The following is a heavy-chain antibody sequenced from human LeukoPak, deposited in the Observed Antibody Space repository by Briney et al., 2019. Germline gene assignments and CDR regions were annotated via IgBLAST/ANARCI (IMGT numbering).Heavy chain of an antibody. J-gene: IGHJ4*02. Sequence: GGSLRLSCAASGFTFSSYSMNWVRQAPGKGLEWLSSISSSSSYIYYADSVKGRFTISRDNAKNSLYLQMNSLRAEDTAVYYCARDLVSIVVVPAAIGSDYWGQGTLVTVSS. CDR1: GFTFSSYS. CDR2: ISSSSSYI. CDR3: ARDLVSIVVVPAAIGSDY. V-gene: IGHV3-21*01. D-gene: IGHD2-2*01.